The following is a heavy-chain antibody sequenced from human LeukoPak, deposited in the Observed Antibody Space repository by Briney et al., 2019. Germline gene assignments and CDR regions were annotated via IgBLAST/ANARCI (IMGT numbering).Heavy chain of an antibody. D-gene: IGHD3-10*01. CDR1: GFSFHYYA. CDR3: ARPIDNGSGSYYFPY. CDR2: ISYDGTNE. Sequence: GGSLRLSCAASGFSFHYYAMHWVRQAPGKGLEWVAVISYDGTNEYYADSVKGRLTISRDNSKNTLYMQTNSLRPEDTAVYYCARPIDNGSGSYYFPYWGQGTLVTVSS. V-gene: IGHV3-30-3*01. J-gene: IGHJ4*02.